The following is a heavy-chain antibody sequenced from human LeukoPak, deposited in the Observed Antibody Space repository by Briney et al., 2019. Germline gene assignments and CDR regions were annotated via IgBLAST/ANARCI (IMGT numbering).Heavy chain of an antibody. Sequence: SETLSLTCTVSGASITTYYWGWIRQPPGKGLEYIGQIHSSGSANYNPSLKSRVAMSLDASKNQFSLTVSSVTAANTAIYYCARDILDVGATHYFDYWGQGSLLIVSS. CDR3: ARDILDVGATHYFDY. CDR1: GASITTYY. D-gene: IGHD1-26*01. J-gene: IGHJ4*02. V-gene: IGHV4-59*01. CDR2: IHSSGSA.